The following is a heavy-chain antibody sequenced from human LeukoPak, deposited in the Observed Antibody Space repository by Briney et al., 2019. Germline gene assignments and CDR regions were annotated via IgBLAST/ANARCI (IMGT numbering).Heavy chain of an antibody. J-gene: IGHJ6*02. V-gene: IGHV1-69*01. CDR1: GGTISSYA. Sequence: SVKVSCMASGGTISSYAISWLRQAPGQGLEWMGGIIPIFGSPSYPQKFQDRLTITADESTSTACMELSSLRFEDTAVYYCASRYCSTDSCRSSTYYYYGMDVWGQGTTVTVSS. D-gene: IGHD2-2*01. CDR2: IIPIFGSP. CDR3: ASRYCSTDSCRSSTYYYYGMDV.